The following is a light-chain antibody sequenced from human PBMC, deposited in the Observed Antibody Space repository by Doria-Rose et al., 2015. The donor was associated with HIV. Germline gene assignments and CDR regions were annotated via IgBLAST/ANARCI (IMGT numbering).Light chain of an antibody. CDR2: DAS. CDR3: QQYGTSRGT. V-gene: IGKV3-20*01. J-gene: IGKJ5*01. Sequence: TQSPGNLSLSPGERATLSCRASQRAKSSYLAWYQQKPGQAPRLLIYDASTRATGIPDRFSGSGSGTDFTLTISRLEPEDVAVYYCQQYGTSRGTFGQGTRLEIK. CDR1: QRAKSSY.